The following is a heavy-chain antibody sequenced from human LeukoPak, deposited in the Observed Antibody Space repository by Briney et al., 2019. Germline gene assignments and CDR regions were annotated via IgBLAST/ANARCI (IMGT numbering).Heavy chain of an antibody. CDR2: SYYSGST. CDR3: ARRNSYGSSWYYFDY. CDR1: GGSSSSSSYY. V-gene: IGHV4-39*01. J-gene: IGHJ4*02. Sequence: SETLSLTRTVSGGSSSSSSYYWGWIRQPPGKGLEWIGSSYYSGSTYYNPSLKSRVTISVDTSKNQFSLKLSSVTAADTAVYYCARRNSYGSSWYYFDYWGQGTLVTVSS. D-gene: IGHD6-13*01.